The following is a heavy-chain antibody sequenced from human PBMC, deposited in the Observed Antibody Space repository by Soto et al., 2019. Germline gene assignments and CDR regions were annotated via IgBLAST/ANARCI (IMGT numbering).Heavy chain of an antibody. V-gene: IGHV3-21*01. CDR3: ARDGYYYDKPLLI. D-gene: IGHD3-22*01. CDR1: GFTFSDCS. CDR2: ISSSSSYI. J-gene: IGHJ3*02. Sequence: GSLRLSCAASGFTFSDCSMHWVRQAPGKGLEWVSSISSSSSYIYYADSVKGRFTISRDNAKNSLYLQMNSLRAEDTAVYYCARDGYYYDKPLLIWGQGTMVTVSS.